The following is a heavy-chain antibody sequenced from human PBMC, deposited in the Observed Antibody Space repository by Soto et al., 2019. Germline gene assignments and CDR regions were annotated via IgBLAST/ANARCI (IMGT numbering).Heavy chain of an antibody. CDR3: ARSLRRTGTTAIDNWFDP. CDR1: GYPITSGYY. J-gene: IGHJ5*02. Sequence: QVQLQESGPGLVKPSETLSLTCAVSGYPITSGYYWAWIRRPPGKGLEWIGSIYLSGSTYYNPSLKSRVTISVDTSKNQFSLKVTFVTAADTAVYYCARSLRRTGTTAIDNWFDPWGPGTLVTVSS. D-gene: IGHD1-7*01. V-gene: IGHV4-38-2*01. CDR2: IYLSGST.